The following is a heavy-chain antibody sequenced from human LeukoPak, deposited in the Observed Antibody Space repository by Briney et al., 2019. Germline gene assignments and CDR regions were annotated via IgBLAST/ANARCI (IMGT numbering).Heavy chain of an antibody. CDR1: RGSISSSSYY. CDR3: ARILTTFDS. J-gene: IGHJ4*02. D-gene: IGHD4-11*01. Sequence: SETLSLTCTVSRGSISSSSYYWGWIRQPPGKRLEWIGSFYYIGGTYYNPSLEGRVTISADSSKNRFSLKLTSVTAADTALYYCARILTTFDSWGQGTLVTVSS. V-gene: IGHV4-39*01. CDR2: FYYIGGT.